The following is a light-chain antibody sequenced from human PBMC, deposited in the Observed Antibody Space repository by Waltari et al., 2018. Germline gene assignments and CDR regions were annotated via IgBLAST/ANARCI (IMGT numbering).Light chain of an antibody. V-gene: IGLV2-23*01. J-gene: IGLJ3*02. Sequence: SALTQPASVSGSPGQSITISCTGTSSAVGGYNLVSWYQQHPGKAPKLIIYEGNKWPSGVSHRFSGSKSGNTASLTISGLQAEDEADYYCCSFAGSTTWVFGGGTTLTVL. CDR1: SSAVGGYNL. CDR2: EGN. CDR3: CSFAGSTTWV.